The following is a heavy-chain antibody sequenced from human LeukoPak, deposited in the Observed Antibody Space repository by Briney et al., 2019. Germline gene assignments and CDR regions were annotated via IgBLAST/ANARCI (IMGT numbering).Heavy chain of an antibody. V-gene: IGHV3-30*02. Sequence: GGSLRLSCAASGFTFSSYGMHWVRQAPGKGLEWVAFIRYDGSNKYYADSVKGRFTISRDNSKNTLYLQMNSLRAEDTAVYYCAKDRMVTSNLDYWGQGTLVTVSS. J-gene: IGHJ4*02. CDR1: GFTFSSYG. CDR3: AKDRMVTSNLDY. D-gene: IGHD5-18*01. CDR2: IRYDGSNK.